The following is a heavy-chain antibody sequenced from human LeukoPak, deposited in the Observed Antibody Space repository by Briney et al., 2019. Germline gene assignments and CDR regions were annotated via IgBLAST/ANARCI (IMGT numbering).Heavy chain of an antibody. CDR1: GGSFSGYY. J-gene: IGHJ5*02. Sequence: SETRSLTCAVYGGSFSGYYWSWIRQPPGKGLEWIGEINHSGSTNYNPSLKSRVTISVDTSKNQFSLKLSSVTAADTAVYYCARLTGYSSESWFDPWGQGTLVTVSS. CDR3: ARLTGYSSESWFDP. CDR2: INHSGST. D-gene: IGHD3-9*01. V-gene: IGHV4-34*01.